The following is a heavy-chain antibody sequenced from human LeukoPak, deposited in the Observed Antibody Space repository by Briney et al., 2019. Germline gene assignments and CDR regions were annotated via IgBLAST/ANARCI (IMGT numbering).Heavy chain of an antibody. CDR3: ERGQNYYGSGSQTFDI. CDR1: GFTFDDYG. V-gene: IGHV3-20*04. CDR2: INWNGGSI. J-gene: IGHJ3*02. Sequence: PGGSLRLSCAASGFTFDDYGMSWVRQAPGKGLEWVSGINWNGGSIGYADSVKGRFTISRDNAKTSLYLQVSSLRAEDTAWYYCERGQNYYGSGSQTFDIWGQGTMVTVSS. D-gene: IGHD3-10*01.